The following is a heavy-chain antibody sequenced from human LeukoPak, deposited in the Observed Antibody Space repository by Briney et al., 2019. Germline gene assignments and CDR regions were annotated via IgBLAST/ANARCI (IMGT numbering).Heavy chain of an antibody. CDR1: GGSISSYY. CDR3: ARHASDYDYVWGSYRYPVTD. J-gene: IGHJ4*02. D-gene: IGHD3-16*02. Sequence: PSETLSLTCTVSGGSISSYYWSWIRQPPGKGLEWIGYIYYSGSTNYNPSLKSRVTISVDTSKNQFSLKLSSATAADTAVYYCARHASDYDYVWGSYRYPVTDWGQGTLVTVSS. V-gene: IGHV4-59*08. CDR2: IYYSGST.